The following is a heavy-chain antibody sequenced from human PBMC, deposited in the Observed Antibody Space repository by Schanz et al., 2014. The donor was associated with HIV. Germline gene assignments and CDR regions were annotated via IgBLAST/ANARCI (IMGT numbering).Heavy chain of an antibody. CDR1: GFTFDSYG. CDR2: ISYDGTNK. J-gene: IGHJ4*02. D-gene: IGHD3-22*01. CDR3: AKPEYDSSGNSQTHFDY. Sequence: QVHLVESGGGVVRPGRSLRLSCAASGFTFDSYGMHWVRQAPGKGLEWVAVISYDGTNKVYADSVNGRFTISRDNSKNTLYLQMTTLRTEDTAVYYCAKPEYDSSGNSQTHFDYWGQGTLVSVSS. V-gene: IGHV3-30*18.